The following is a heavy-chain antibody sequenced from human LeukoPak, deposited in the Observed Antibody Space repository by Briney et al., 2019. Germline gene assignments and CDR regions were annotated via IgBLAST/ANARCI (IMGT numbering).Heavy chain of an antibody. CDR2: ISDIGSI. CDR1: GDSISSYY. V-gene: IGHV4-59*08. Sequence: SETLSLTCSVSGDSISSYYWSWIRQPPGKGLEWIAYISDIGSINYNPSLKSRVTISLDTSKNQFSLKLSSVTAADTAVYYCAGHHPRNTVDFWGQGTLVTVSS. CDR3: AGHHPRNTVDF. D-gene: IGHD2/OR15-2a*01. J-gene: IGHJ4*02.